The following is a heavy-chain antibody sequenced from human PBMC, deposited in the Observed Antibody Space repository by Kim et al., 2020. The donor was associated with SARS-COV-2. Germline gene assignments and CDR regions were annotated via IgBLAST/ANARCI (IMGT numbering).Heavy chain of an antibody. Sequence: GGSLRLSCAASGFSFSTYGMHWVRQAPGKGLEWVAFISFDGSNKYYEDFVKGRFTITRDNSQNTLSLQMDSLRVEDTAVYYCAKRMVRGASNFGMDVWGQGTTVTVS. D-gene: IGHD3-10*01. J-gene: IGHJ6*02. V-gene: IGHV3-30*02. CDR3: AKRMVRGASNFGMDV. CDR1: GFSFSTYG. CDR2: ISFDGSNK.